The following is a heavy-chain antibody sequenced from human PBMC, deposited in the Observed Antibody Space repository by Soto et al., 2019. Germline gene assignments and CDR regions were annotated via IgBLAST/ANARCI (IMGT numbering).Heavy chain of an antibody. CDR3: ASQRGGGGY. Sequence: EVQLVESGGGLIQPGGSLRLSCAVSGFTVSNNYMSWVRQAPGKGLEGVSVIYSGGYTAYGDSVKGRFTISRDNSKNTILFKKKCRGAAGTGGFFRASQRGGGGYWGQGTLVTVSS. J-gene: IGHJ4*02. D-gene: IGHD6-25*01. CDR2: IYSGGYT. V-gene: IGHV3-53*01. CDR1: GFTVSNNY.